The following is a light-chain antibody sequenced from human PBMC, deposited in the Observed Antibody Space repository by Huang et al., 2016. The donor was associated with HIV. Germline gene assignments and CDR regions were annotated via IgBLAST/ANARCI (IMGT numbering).Light chain of an antibody. J-gene: IGKJ1*01. V-gene: IGKV3-15*01. CDR3: QQYNNWLTWT. CDR2: GAS. CDR1: PSVSSN. Sequence: EIVMTQSPATLSVSPGERATLSCRASPSVSSNVAWYQQKPGQAPRLLIYGASTRATGIPARLSGSGSGTEFALTISSLQSEDFAVYYCQQYNNWLTWTFGQGTKVEIK.